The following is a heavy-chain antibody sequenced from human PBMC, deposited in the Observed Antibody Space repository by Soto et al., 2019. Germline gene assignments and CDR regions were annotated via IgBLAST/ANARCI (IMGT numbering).Heavy chain of an antibody. Sequence: SVKVSCKASGGTFSSYAISWVRQAPGQGLEWMGGIIPIFGTANYAQKFRGRVTITADESTSTAYMELSSLRSEDTAVYYCATSVEAAPSMIPNFDYWGQGTLVTVSS. CDR3: ATSVEAAPSMIPNFDY. CDR1: GGTFSSYA. D-gene: IGHD6-13*01. J-gene: IGHJ4*02. CDR2: IIPIFGTA. V-gene: IGHV1-69*13.